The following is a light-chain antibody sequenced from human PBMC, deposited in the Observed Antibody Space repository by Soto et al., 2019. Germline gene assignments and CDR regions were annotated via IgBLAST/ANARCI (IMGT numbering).Light chain of an antibody. Sequence: QSVLTQPASVSGSPGQSITISCTGTSSDVGSCNCVSRYQQHPGKAPTLMIYEVNKRPSGISNRFSGSKSGNTASLTISGLQAEDEADYYCCSSVGSPNWVFGGGTKLTVL. V-gene: IGLV2-23*02. CDR2: EVN. J-gene: IGLJ3*02. CDR3: CSSVGSPNWV. CDR1: SSDVGSCNC.